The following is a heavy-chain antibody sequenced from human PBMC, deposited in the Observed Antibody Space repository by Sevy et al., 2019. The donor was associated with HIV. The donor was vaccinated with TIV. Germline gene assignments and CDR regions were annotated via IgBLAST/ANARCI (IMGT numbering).Heavy chain of an antibody. Sequence: SETLSLTCTVSGGSISSSSYYWAWIRQSPGKGLEWMGSIYYTGTTHSNPSLKSRVTISKDISKNQFFLRLRSVKAADTAMYFCARPNSMASYTLDVWGQGTTVTVSS. D-gene: IGHD3-10*01. V-gene: IGHV4-39*01. CDR1: GGSISSSSYY. CDR2: IYYTGTT. CDR3: ARPNSMASYTLDV. J-gene: IGHJ6*02.